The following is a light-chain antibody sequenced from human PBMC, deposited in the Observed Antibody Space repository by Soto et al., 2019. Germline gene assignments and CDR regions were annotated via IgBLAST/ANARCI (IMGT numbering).Light chain of an antibody. CDR3: QQSYSTTWT. CDR2: AAS. CDR1: QSISSY. Sequence: DIQMTQSPSSLSASVGDRVPITCRASQSISSYLNWYQQKPGKAPKLLIYAASSLQSGVPSRFSGSGSETDFTLTISSLQPEDFATYSCQQSYSTTWTFGQGTKVDIK. J-gene: IGKJ1*01. V-gene: IGKV1-39*01.